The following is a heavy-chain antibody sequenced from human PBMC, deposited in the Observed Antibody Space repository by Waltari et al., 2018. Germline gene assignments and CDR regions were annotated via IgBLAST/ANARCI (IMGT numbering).Heavy chain of an antibody. Sequence: QVQLVESGGGVVQPGRSLRLSCAASGFTFSSYAMPWVRQAPGKGLEWVAVISYDGSNKYYADSVKGRFTISRDNSKNTLYLQMNSLRAEDTAVYYCARQWELLLVGVIDYWGQGTLVTVSS. CDR1: GFTFSSYA. CDR3: ARQWELLLVGVIDY. CDR2: ISYDGSNK. J-gene: IGHJ4*02. D-gene: IGHD1-26*01. V-gene: IGHV3-30-3*01.